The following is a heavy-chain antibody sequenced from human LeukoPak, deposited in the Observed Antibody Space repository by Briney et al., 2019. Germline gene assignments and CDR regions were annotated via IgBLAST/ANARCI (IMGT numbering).Heavy chain of an antibody. CDR2: IYTSGST. V-gene: IGHV4-61*02. CDR1: GGSISSGSYY. D-gene: IGHD3-10*01. CDR3: ARVSLVRGAPDYYFDH. Sequence: SETLSLTCTVSGGSISSGSYYWSWIRQPAGKGLEWTGRIYTSGSTNYNPSLKSRVTMSVDTSKNQFSLKLSSVTAADTAVYYCARVSLVRGAPDYYFDHWGQGTLVTVSS. J-gene: IGHJ4*02.